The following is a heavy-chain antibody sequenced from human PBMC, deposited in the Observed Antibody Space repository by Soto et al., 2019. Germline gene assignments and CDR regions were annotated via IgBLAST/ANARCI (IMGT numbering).Heavy chain of an antibody. J-gene: IGHJ6*02. D-gene: IGHD6-19*01. V-gene: IGHV4-4*07. CDR2: IYSSGGT. Sequence: AETLSLTCAVSVGSMNTYYWTWIRQPGGKGLECVGRIYSSGGTNYNPSLQSRVTMSVDTSKKRISLKLTSVTAADTAVYYCARGTVTGVDYGMDVWGQGTTVTVSS. CDR3: ARGTVTGVDYGMDV. CDR1: VGSMNTYY.